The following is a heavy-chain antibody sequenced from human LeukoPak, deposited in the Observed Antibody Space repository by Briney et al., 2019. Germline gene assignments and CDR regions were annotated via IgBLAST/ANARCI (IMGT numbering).Heavy chain of an antibody. CDR3: ARGSSWGPHCSSTSCRRFDP. J-gene: IGHJ5*02. CDR1: GGSFSGYY. D-gene: IGHD2-2*01. Sequence: SETLSLTCAVYGGSFSGYYWSWIREPPGKGLEWIGEINHSGSTNYNPSLKSRVTISVDTSKNQFSRKLSSVTAADTAVYYCARGSSWGPHCSSTSCRRFDPWGQGTLVTVSS. V-gene: IGHV4-34*01. CDR2: INHSGST.